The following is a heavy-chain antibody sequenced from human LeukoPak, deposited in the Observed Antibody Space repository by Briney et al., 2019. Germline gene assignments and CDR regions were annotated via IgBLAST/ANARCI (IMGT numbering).Heavy chain of an antibody. CDR3: ATETNGRHYDY. D-gene: IGHD1-14*01. V-gene: IGHV3-21*06. CDR2: IGPTGSDR. Sequence: GGSLRLSCTASGLTFSTSGFNWVRQAPGKGLEWVASIGPTGSDRYNADSIKGRFTISRDNANNFLYLQMNSLRAEDTAVYYCATETNGRHYDYWGQGTLLTVSS. J-gene: IGHJ4*02. CDR1: GLTFSTSG.